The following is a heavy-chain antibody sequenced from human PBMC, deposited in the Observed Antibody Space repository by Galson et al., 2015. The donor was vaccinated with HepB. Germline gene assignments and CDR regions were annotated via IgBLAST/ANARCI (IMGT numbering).Heavy chain of an antibody. CDR3: ARVYYNDY. CDR2: ISSSSSTI. V-gene: IGHV3-48*01. CDR1: GFTFSSYS. J-gene: IGHJ4*02. D-gene: IGHD1-1*01. Sequence: SLRLSCAASGFTFSSYSMNWVRQAPGKGLEWVSYISSSSSTIYYADSVKGRFTISRDNAKNSLYLQMNSLRAEDTAVYYCARVYYNDYWGQGTLVTVSS.